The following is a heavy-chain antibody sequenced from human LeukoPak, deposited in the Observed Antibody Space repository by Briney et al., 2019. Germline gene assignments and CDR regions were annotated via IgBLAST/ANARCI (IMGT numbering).Heavy chain of an antibody. CDR2: ISSSSSYI. Sequence: GGSLRLSCAASGFTFSSYSMNWVRQAPGKGLEWVSSISSSSSYIYYADSVKGRFTISRDNAKNSLYLQMNSLRAEDTAVYYCAGDLMVRGRHFDYWGQGTLVTVSS. CDR3: AGDLMVRGRHFDY. CDR1: GFTFSSYS. D-gene: IGHD3-10*01. V-gene: IGHV3-21*01. J-gene: IGHJ4*02.